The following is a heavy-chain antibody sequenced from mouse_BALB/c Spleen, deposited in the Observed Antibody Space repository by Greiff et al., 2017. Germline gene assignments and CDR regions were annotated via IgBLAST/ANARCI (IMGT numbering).Heavy chain of an antibody. Sequence: VQLQQSGPELVKPGASVKMSCKASGYTFTSYVMHWVKQKPGQGLEWIGYINPYNDGTKYNEKFKGKATLTSDKSSSTAYMELSSLTSEDSAVYYCARTDYRYDEGAYYYAMDYWGQGTSVTVSS. D-gene: IGHD2-14*01. CDR3: ARTDYRYDEGAYYYAMDY. CDR2: INPYNDGT. J-gene: IGHJ4*01. CDR1: GYTFTSYV. V-gene: IGHV1-14*01.